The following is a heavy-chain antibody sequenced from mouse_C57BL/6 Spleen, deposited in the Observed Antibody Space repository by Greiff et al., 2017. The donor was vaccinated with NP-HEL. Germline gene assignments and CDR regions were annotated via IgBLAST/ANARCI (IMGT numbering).Heavy chain of an antibody. Sequence: EVKVVESGGGLVKPGGSLKLSCAASGFTFSSYAMSWVRQTPEKRLEWVATISDGGSYTYYPDNVKGRFTISRDNAKNNLYLQMSHLKSEDTAMYYCARGGYYYGSSYENYAMDYWGQGTSVTVSS. CDR1: GFTFSSYA. CDR2: ISDGGSYT. V-gene: IGHV5-4*03. J-gene: IGHJ4*01. D-gene: IGHD1-1*01. CDR3: ARGGYYYGSSYENYAMDY.